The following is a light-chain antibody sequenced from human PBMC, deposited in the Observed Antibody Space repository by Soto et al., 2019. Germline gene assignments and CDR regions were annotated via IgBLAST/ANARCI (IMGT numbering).Light chain of an antibody. J-gene: IGKJ1*01. V-gene: IGKV4-1*01. CDR2: WAS. Sequence: DIVMTQSPDSLAVSLGERATINCKSSQSVLYNSNNKNYLAWYQHKPGQPPKLLIYWASTRESGVPDRFSGSGSGTDFTLTISSLQAEDVAVYYCQQYIAPTWTFGQGTKVDIK. CDR3: QQYIAPTWT. CDR1: QSVLYNSNNKNY.